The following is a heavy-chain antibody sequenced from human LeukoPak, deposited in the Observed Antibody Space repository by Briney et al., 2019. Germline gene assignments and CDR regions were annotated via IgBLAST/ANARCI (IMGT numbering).Heavy chain of an antibody. V-gene: IGHV3-66*01. CDR2: IYSGGST. J-gene: IGHJ4*02. CDR3: AREATTVITGYFDY. Sequence: GGSLRLSCAASGFTVSSNYMSWGRQAPGKGLEWVSVIYSGGSTYYADSVKGRFTISRDNSKNTLYLQMNSLRAEDTAVYYCAREATTVITGYFDYWGQGTLVTVSS. CDR1: GFTVSSNY. D-gene: IGHD4-17*01.